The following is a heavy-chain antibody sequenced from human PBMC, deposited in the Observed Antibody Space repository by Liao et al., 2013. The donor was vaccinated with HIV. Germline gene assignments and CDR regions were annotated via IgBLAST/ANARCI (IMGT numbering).Heavy chain of an antibody. V-gene: IGHV4-4*07. CDR1: GDPISSHY. CDR2: FYDSANS. Sequence: QVQLQESGPGLVRPSETLSLSCFVSGDPISSHYWSWIRQPAGKGLEWIGRFYDSANSNYNPSLKSRVSMSIDTSKNQFSLKLTSVTAADTAVYFCARVQLGXHALDVWGRGTVVTVSS. CDR3: ARVQLGXHALDV. J-gene: IGHJ3*01. D-gene: IGHD7-27*01.